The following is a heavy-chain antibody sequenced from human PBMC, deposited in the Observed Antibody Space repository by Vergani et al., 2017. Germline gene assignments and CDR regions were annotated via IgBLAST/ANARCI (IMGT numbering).Heavy chain of an antibody. CDR1: GGTFSSYT. CDR2: FDPEDGET. D-gene: IGHD2-15*01. CDR3: ATGPGYCSGGSCYSGGYYYYMDV. Sequence: QVQLVQSGAEVKKPGSSVKVSCKASGGTFSSYTISWVRQAPGKGLEWMGGFDPEDGETIYAQKFQGRVTMTEDTSTDTAYMELSSLRSEDTAVYYCATGPGYCSGGSCYSGGYYYYMDVWGKGTTVTVSS. V-gene: IGHV1-24*01. J-gene: IGHJ6*03.